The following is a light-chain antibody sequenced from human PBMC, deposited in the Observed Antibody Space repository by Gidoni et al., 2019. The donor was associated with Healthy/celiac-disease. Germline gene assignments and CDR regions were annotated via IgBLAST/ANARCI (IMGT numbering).Light chain of an antibody. J-gene: IGKJ1*01. CDR2: KAS. Sequence: EIQMTQSPSTLSASVGDRVTITCRASQSISSWLAWYQQKPGKAPKLLIYKASSLESGVPSRFSGSGSGTEFTLTIISLQPDDFATYYCQQYNSYSPWTFGQGTKVEIK. CDR3: QQYNSYSPWT. CDR1: QSISSW. V-gene: IGKV1-5*03.